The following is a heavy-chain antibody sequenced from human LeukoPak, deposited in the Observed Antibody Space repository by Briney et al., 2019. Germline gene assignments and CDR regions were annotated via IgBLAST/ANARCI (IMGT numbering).Heavy chain of an antibody. V-gene: IGHV3-23*01. CDR3: AKWGDFDVLTGYYVPDF. D-gene: IGHD3-9*01. CDR1: GFTFSNYA. CDR2: ITGSGGNT. J-gene: IGHJ4*02. Sequence: PGGSLRLSCAASGFTFSNYAMSWVRQAPGKGLEWVSAITGSGGNTYYADSVKGRFTISRDNSKNTLYLQMNSLRAEDTVVYYCAKWGDFDVLTGYYVPDFWGQGTLVTVSS.